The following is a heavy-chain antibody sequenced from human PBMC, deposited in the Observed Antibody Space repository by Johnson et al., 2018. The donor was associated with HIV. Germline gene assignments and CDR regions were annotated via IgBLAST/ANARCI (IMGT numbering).Heavy chain of an antibody. J-gene: IGHJ3*02. D-gene: IGHD3-9*01. Sequence: EVQLVESGGGVVQPGRSLRLSCAASGFTFSSYAMHWVRQAPGKGLEWVANIKQDGSEKYYVDSVKGRFTISRDNAKNALYLQMNGLRGEDTAAYYCAKDATGYGGFDIWGQGTVVAVSS. CDR2: IKQDGSEK. V-gene: IGHV3-7*01. CDR3: AKDATGYGGFDI. CDR1: GFTFSSYA.